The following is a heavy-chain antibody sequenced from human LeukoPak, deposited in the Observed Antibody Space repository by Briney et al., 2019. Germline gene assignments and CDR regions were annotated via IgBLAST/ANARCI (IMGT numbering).Heavy chain of an antibody. Sequence: GGSLRLSCAASGFTFSSYWMSWVRQAPGKGLEWAANVKQDGSEKYYVDSVKGRFTISRDNAKNSLYLQMNSLRAEDTAVYYCAGNLLWFGELSWGFDYWGQGTLVTVSS. CDR3: AGNLLWFGELSWGFDY. J-gene: IGHJ4*02. V-gene: IGHV3-7*01. CDR1: GFTFSSYW. D-gene: IGHD3-10*01. CDR2: VKQDGSEK.